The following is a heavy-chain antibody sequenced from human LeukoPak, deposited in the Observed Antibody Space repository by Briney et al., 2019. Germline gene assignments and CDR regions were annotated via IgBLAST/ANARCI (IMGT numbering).Heavy chain of an antibody. CDR2: IIPIFGTA. CDR1: GGTFSSYA. CDR3: ARGDLRGYSYGYYYGMDV. J-gene: IGHJ6*02. Sequence: GGSVKVSCKASGGTFSSYAISWVRQAPGQGLEWMGGIIPIFGTANYAQKFQGRVTITADESTSTAYMELSSLRSEDTAVYYCARGDLRGYSYGYYYGMDVWGQGTTVTVSS. D-gene: IGHD5-18*01. V-gene: IGHV1-69*13.